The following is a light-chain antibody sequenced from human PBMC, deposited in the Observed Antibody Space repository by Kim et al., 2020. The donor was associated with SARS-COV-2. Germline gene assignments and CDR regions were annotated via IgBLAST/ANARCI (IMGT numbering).Light chain of an antibody. J-gene: IGKJ3*01. CDR2: AAS. Sequence: ASLGDRVTITCRTSQSISSHLNWYHQKPGRAPKLLIYAASTLQGGVPSRFSGSGSETDFTLTISSLQPEDFGTYFCQQSYITPFTFGPGTKVDIK. CDR1: QSISSH. CDR3: QQSYITPFT. V-gene: IGKV1-39*01.